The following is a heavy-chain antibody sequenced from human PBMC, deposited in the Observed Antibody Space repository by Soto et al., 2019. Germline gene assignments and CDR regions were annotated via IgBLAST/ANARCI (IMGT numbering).Heavy chain of an antibody. CDR2: ISGSGGST. D-gene: IGHD2-15*01. CDR1: GFSVSSYA. J-gene: IGHJ6*02. Sequence: HPGGSLRLSCAASGFSVSSYAMSWVRQAPGKGLEWVSAISGSGGSTYYAGSVKGRFTISRDNSKNTLYLQMNSLRAEDTAVYYCAKGGVAASRYYYYGMDVWAQGTTVTVSS. CDR3: AKGGVAASRYYYYGMDV. V-gene: IGHV3-23*01.